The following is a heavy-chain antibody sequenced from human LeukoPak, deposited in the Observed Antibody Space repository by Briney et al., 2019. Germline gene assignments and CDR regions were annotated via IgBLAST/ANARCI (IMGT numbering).Heavy chain of an antibody. Sequence: SETLSLTCTVSGGSISSYYWSWIRQPAGKGLEWIGRIYTSGSTNYNPSLKSRVTMSVDTSKNQFSLKLSSVTAADTAVYYCARERYDFWSGYQTDWYYFDYWGQGTLVTVSS. CDR1: GGSISSYY. D-gene: IGHD3-3*01. J-gene: IGHJ4*02. CDR2: IYTSGST. V-gene: IGHV4-4*07. CDR3: ARERYDFWSGYQTDWYYFDY.